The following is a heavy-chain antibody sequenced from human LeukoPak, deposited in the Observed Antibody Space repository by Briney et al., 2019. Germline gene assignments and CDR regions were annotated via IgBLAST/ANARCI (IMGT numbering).Heavy chain of an antibody. D-gene: IGHD5-12*01. Sequence: SETLSLTCAVSGGSISSNSYYWGWIRQPPGKGLEWIGSIYYSGSTNYNPSLKSRVTISVDTSKNQFSLKLSSVTAADTAVYYCARGARRGYSGYDYTPRYYYYYYMDVWGKGTTVTVSS. CDR2: IYYSGST. J-gene: IGHJ6*03. V-gene: IGHV4-39*07. CDR1: GGSISSNSYY. CDR3: ARGARRGYSGYDYTPRYYYYYYMDV.